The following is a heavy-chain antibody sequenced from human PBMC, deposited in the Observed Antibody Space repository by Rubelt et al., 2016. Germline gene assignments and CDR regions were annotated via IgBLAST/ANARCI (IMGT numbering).Heavy chain of an antibody. D-gene: IGHD2-2*02. Sequence: QVQLVQSGAEVKEPGSSVKVSCKASGGTFSSYAISWVRQAHGQGLEWMGGIIPICGTANYAQKVEGRVTITADESTSTAYMKLSSLRSEDTAVYYCARDAGVPGAIPSDYYYYGMDVWGQGTTVTVS. CDR3: ARDAGVPGAIPSDYYYYGMDV. V-gene: IGHV1-69*01. J-gene: IGHJ6*02. CDR1: GGTFSSYA. CDR2: IIPICGTA.